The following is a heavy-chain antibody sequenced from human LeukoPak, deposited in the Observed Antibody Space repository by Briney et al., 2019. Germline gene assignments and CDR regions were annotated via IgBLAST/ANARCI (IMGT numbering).Heavy chain of an antibody. D-gene: IGHD3-22*01. CDR3: ARDYYDSSGAGSL. CDR2: ISGSGRSI. J-gene: IGHJ4*02. CDR1: GFTFTSHA. V-gene: IGHV3-23*01. Sequence: GGSLRLSCAASGFTFTSHAMSWVRQAPGKGLEWVSAISGSGRSIYYADSVKGRFTISRDNSKNTLYLQMNSLRAEDTAVYYCARDYYDSSGAGSLWGQGTLVTVSS.